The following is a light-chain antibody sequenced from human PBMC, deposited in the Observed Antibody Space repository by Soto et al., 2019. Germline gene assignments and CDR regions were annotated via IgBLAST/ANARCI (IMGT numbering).Light chain of an antibody. CDR3: QQYGSSLFT. CDR1: QSVSSKY. Sequence: EIVLTPSPGTLSLSPGERATLSCRASQSVSSKYLAWYQQKPGQAPRVPIYGTSIRASGVPERFSGGGSGADFTLTITRLEPEDFAVYYCQQYGSSLFTFGPGTKVDIK. V-gene: IGKV3-20*01. CDR2: GTS. J-gene: IGKJ3*01.